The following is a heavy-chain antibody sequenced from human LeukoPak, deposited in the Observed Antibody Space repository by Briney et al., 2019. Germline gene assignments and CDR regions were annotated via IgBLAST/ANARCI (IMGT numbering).Heavy chain of an antibody. CDR3: ARYYDFWSGYSKYYFDY. V-gene: IGHV1-18*01. Sequence: VSVKVSCKASGYTFTSYGISWVRQAPGQGLEWMGWISAYNGNTNYAQKLQGRVTMTTDTSTSTAYMELRSLRSDDRAVYYCARYYDFWSGYSKYYFDYWGQGTLVTVSS. CDR2: ISAYNGNT. CDR1: GYTFTSYG. J-gene: IGHJ4*02. D-gene: IGHD3-3*01.